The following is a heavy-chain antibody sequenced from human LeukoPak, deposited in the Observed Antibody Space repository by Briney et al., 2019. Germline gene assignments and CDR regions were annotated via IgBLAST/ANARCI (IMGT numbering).Heavy chain of an antibody. CDR3: ARLFRYGGNAFDI. CDR2: ISYDGSNK. CDR1: GFTFSSYG. V-gene: IGHV3-30*03. Sequence: GGSLRLSCAASGFTFSSYGMHWVRQAPGKGLEWVAVISYDGSNKYYADSVKGRFTISRDNSKNTPYLQMNSLRAEDTAVYYCARLFRYGGNAFDIWGQGTMVTVSS. J-gene: IGHJ3*02. D-gene: IGHD4-23*01.